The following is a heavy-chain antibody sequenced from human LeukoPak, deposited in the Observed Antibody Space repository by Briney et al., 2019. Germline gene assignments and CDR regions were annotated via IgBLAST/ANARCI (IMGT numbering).Heavy chain of an antibody. J-gene: IGHJ4*02. CDR1: GGSISSSSYY. D-gene: IGHD2-2*01. CDR3: ASTGYCSSTSCPRPGRY. Sequence: SETLSLTCTVSGGSISSSSYYWGWIRQPPGKGLEWIGEINHSGSTNYNPSLKSRVTISVDTSKNQFSLKLSSVTAADTAVYYCASTGYCSSTSCPRPGRYWGQGTLVTVSS. CDR2: INHSGST. V-gene: IGHV4-39*07.